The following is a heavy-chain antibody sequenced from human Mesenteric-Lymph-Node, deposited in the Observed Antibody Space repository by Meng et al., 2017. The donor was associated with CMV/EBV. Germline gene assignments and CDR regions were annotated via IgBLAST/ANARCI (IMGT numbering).Heavy chain of an antibody. CDR1: GGSISSDSYY. Sequence: ESLKISCPVSGGSISSDSYYWGWIRQPPGKGLEWIGSIYYSGSTYYNPSLKSRVTISVDTSKNQFSLKLNSVTAADSAVYYCARDSKTYCSSKSCYTDYYYYYYGMDVWGQGTTVTVSS. CDR2: IYYSGST. J-gene: IGHJ6*02. CDR3: ARDSKTYCSSKSCYTDYYYYYYGMDV. V-gene: IGHV4-39*07. D-gene: IGHD2-2*02.